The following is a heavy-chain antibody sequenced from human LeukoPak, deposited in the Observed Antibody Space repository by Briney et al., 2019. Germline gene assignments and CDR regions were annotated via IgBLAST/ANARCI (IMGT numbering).Heavy chain of an antibody. V-gene: IGHV3-33*01. Sequence: GGSLRLSCIASGYTFSDDGMHWVRQAPGKGLEWVALIWKDGSQTFYGDSVKGRFIISRDNSRNTLDLQMNSLSAEDTAVYYCVREGIGGTFYRGNFDHWGQGTLVTVSS. CDR2: IWKDGSQT. J-gene: IGHJ4*02. D-gene: IGHD2-15*01. CDR3: VREGIGGTFYRGNFDH. CDR1: GYTFSDDG.